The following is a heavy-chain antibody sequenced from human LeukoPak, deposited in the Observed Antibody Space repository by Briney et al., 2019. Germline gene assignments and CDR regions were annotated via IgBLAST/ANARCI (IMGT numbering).Heavy chain of an antibody. J-gene: IGHJ4*02. V-gene: IGHV3-73*01. D-gene: IGHD1-26*01. CDR2: IRSKGNSYTT. CDR3: TRDGGEVPRGTHYFDY. Sequence: GGSLRLSCVASGFTFSGSALHWVRQASGKGLEWVGRIRSKGNSYTTAYAGSVNGRFTISRDDSKNTAYLQMNSLKTEDTAVYYCTRDGGEVPRGTHYFDYWGQGTLVTVSS. CDR1: GFTFSGSA.